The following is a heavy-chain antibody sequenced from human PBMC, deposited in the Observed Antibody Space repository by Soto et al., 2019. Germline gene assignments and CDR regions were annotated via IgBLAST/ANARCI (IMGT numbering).Heavy chain of an antibody. J-gene: IGHJ4*02. D-gene: IGHD1-1*01. CDR2: IWYDGSNK. Sequence: GGSLRLSCAASGFTFSSYGMHWVRQAPGKGLEWVAVIWYDGSNKYYADSVKGRFTISRDNSKNTLYLQMNSLRAEDTAVYYCARDSGFRYPPNEVIDYWGQGTLVTVPQ. CDR3: ARDSGFRYPPNEVIDY. V-gene: IGHV3-33*01. CDR1: GFTFSSYG.